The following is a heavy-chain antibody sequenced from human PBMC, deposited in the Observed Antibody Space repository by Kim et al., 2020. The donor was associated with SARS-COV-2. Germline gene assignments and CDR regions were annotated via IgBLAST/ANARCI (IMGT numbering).Heavy chain of an antibody. CDR3: AGIRRQRYVDTAMATGGFDY. CDR2: IYPGDSDT. Sequence: GESLKISCKGSGYSFTSYWIGWVRQMPGKGLEWMGIIYPGDSDTGYSPSFQGQVTISADKSISTAYLQWSSLKASDTAMYYCAGIRRQRYVDTAMATGGFDYWGPGTLVTVSS. J-gene: IGHJ4*02. D-gene: IGHD5-18*01. CDR1: GYSFTSYW. V-gene: IGHV5-51*01.